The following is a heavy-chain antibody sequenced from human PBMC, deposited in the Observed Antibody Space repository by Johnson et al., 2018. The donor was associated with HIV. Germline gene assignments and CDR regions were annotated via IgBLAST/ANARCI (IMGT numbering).Heavy chain of an antibody. CDR3: AKDRWVWVGDACDI. V-gene: IGHV3-33*06. Sequence: QVQLVESGGGVVQPGRSLRLSCAAFGLTFSSYGIHWVRQAPGKGLEWVAVIWYDGINKYYADSVKGRFTISRDNSKNTLYLQMNSLRAEDTAVYSCAKDRWVWVGDACDIWGQGTMVTVSS. J-gene: IGHJ3*02. D-gene: IGHD6-13*01. CDR2: IWYDGINK. CDR1: GLTFSSYG.